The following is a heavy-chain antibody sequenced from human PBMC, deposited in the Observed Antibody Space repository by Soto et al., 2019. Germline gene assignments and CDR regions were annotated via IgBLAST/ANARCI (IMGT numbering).Heavy chain of an antibody. CDR2: ISAYNGNT. V-gene: IGHV1-18*01. Sequence: ASVKVSCKASGYTFTSYGISWVRQAPGQGLEWMGWISAYNGNTNYAQKLQGRVTMTTDTSTSTAYMELRSLRSDDTAVYYCARHAGTVTTGYYYMDVWGKGTTVTVSS. CDR1: GYTFTSYG. CDR3: ARHAGTVTTGYYYMDV. D-gene: IGHD4-17*01. J-gene: IGHJ6*03.